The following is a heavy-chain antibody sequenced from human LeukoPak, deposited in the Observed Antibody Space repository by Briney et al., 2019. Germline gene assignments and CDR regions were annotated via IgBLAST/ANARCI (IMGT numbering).Heavy chain of an antibody. J-gene: IGHJ3*02. CDR1: GGSISSYY. CDR3: ARVSSTGDDAFDI. Sequence: SETLSLTCTVSGGSISSYYWSWIRQPPGKGLEWNGYIYYSGSTNYNPSLKSRVTISVDTSKNQFSLKLSSVTAADTAVYYCARVSSTGDDAFDIWGQGTMVTVSS. D-gene: IGHD2-2*01. CDR2: IYYSGST. V-gene: IGHV4-59*01.